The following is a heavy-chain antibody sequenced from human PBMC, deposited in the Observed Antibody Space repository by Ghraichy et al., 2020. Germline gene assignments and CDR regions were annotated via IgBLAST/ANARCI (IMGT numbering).Heavy chain of an antibody. Sequence: GGSLRLSCGASGFTFSTYGMHWVRQAPGKGLEWVAYIGYDGFSTYYADSVRGRFAISRDNSKNTVHLQMNSLRDEDTAVYYCAAEMGIIKNFEYWGQGTLVTVSS. D-gene: IGHD5-24*01. J-gene: IGHJ4*02. CDR1: GFTFSTYG. CDR3: AAEMGIIKNFEY. V-gene: IGHV3-30*02. CDR2: IGYDGFST.